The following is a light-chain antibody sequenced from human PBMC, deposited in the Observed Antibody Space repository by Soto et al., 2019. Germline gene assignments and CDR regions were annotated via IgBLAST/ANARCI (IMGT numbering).Light chain of an antibody. Sequence: QSALTQPASVSGSPGQSITISCTGTSSDVGNYIFVSWYRQHPGKAPKLMIYDIINRPSGVSNRFSGSKSGNTASLTISGLQAEDEADYYCVSYTTSASYVFGTGTKVTVL. V-gene: IGLV2-14*01. CDR1: SSDVGNYIF. CDR3: VSYTTSASYV. CDR2: DII. J-gene: IGLJ1*01.